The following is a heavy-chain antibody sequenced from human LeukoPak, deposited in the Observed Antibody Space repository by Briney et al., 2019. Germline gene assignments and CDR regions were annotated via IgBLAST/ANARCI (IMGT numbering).Heavy chain of an antibody. CDR2: INPNSGGT. D-gene: IGHD3-9*01. CDR3: ARDSYYDILTGSKTGVSKRYYFDY. Sequence: ASVKVSCKASGYTFTGYYMHWVRQAPGQGLEWMGWINPNSGGTNYAQKFQGRVTMTRDTSISTAYMELSRLRSDGTAVYYCARDSYYDILTGSKTGVSKRYYFDYWGQGTLVTVSS. CDR1: GYTFTGYY. J-gene: IGHJ4*02. V-gene: IGHV1-2*02.